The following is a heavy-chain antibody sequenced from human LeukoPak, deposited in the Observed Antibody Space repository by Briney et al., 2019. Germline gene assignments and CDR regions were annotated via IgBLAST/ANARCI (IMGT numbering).Heavy chain of an antibody. D-gene: IGHD6-19*01. Sequence: PSETLSLTCTVSGGSISSYYWNWIRQPPGKGLEWIGYIHHNGNNNYNPSLKSRVTMSVDTSKNQFSLKLSSVTAADTAVYYCARGASGWYLFLYYWGQGTLVTVSS. CDR3: ARGASGWYLFLYY. CDR2: IHHNGNN. J-gene: IGHJ4*02. CDR1: GGSISSYY. V-gene: IGHV4-59*01.